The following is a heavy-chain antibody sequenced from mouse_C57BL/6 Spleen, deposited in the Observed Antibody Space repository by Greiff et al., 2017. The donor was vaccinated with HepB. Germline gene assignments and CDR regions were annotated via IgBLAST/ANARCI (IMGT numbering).Heavy chain of an antibody. CDR2: ISYSGST. V-gene: IGHV3-1*01. J-gene: IGHJ3*01. CDR1: GYSITSGYD. Sequence: EVQLQQSGPGMVKPSQSLPLTCTVTGYSITSGYDWHGIRHFPGNKLEWMGYISYSGSTNYNPSLKSRITITHDTSKNHFFLKLNSVTTEDTATYYCASDTDYINPGFAYWGQGTPVTVSA. D-gene: IGHD2-5*01. CDR3: ASDTDYINPGFAY.